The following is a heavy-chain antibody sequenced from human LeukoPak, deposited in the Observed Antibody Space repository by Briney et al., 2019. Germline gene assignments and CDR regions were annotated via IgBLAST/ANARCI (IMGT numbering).Heavy chain of an antibody. CDR1: GYTFTSYG. CDR3: ARDRRVRGTEENYFDY. V-gene: IGHV1-18*01. D-gene: IGHD3-10*01. J-gene: IGHJ4*02. Sequence: VASVNVSCKASGYTFTSYGISWVRQAPGQGLEWMGWISAYNGNTNYAQKLQGRVTMTTDTSTSTAYMELRSLRSDDTAVYYCARDRRVRGTEENYFDYWGQGTLVTVSS. CDR2: ISAYNGNT.